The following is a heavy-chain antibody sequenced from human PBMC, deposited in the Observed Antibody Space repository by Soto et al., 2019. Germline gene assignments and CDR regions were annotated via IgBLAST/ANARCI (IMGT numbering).Heavy chain of an antibody. D-gene: IGHD3-10*01. CDR3: ARVHLGETMVRGVIVLGYYGMDV. J-gene: IGHJ6*02. CDR2: INHSGST. Sequence: SETLSLTCAVYGGSFSGYYWSWIRQPPGKGLEWIGEINHSGSTNYNPSLKSRVTISVDTSKNQFSLKLSSVTAADTAVYYCARVHLGETMVRGVIVLGYYGMDVWGQGTTVTVSS. CDR1: GGSFSGYY. V-gene: IGHV4-34*01.